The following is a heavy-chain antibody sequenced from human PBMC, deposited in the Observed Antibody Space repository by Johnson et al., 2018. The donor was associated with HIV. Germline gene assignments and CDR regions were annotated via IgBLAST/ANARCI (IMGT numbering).Heavy chain of an antibody. Sequence: VQLVESGGGLVQPGGSLRLSCAASGLTVSHNYMSWVRQAPGKGLEWVSGISWNSGSIGYADSVKGRFTISRDNAKNSLYLQMNSLRVEDTALYYCARPAIVVLPAGAFDIWGPGTMVTVSS. V-gene: IGHV3-9*01. CDR2: ISWNSGSI. D-gene: IGHD2-2*01. CDR3: ARPAIVVLPAGAFDI. J-gene: IGHJ3*02. CDR1: GLTVSHNY.